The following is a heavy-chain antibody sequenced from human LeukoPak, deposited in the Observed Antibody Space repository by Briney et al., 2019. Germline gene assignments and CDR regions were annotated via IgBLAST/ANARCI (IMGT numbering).Heavy chain of an antibody. CDR2: IYYSGST. Sequence: SETLSLTCTVSGGSISSHYWSWIRQPPGKGLEWIGYIYYSGSTNYNPSLKSRVTISVDTSKNQFSLKLSSVTAADTAVYYCARARGPNFWSGYYFDYWGQGTLVTVSS. D-gene: IGHD3-3*01. J-gene: IGHJ4*02. CDR1: GGSISSHY. CDR3: ARARGPNFWSGYYFDY. V-gene: IGHV4-59*11.